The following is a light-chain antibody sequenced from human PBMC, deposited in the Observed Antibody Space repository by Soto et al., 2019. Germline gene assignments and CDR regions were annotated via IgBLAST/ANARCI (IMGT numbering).Light chain of an antibody. CDR2: EAS. J-gene: IGKJ5*01. CDR3: QQYDALPPIA. V-gene: IGKV1-33*01. CDR1: QDIKNY. Sequence: DIQMTQSPSSLSASIGDRVTITCQASQDIKNYLNWYQQKAGKAPKLLIYEASNLEKGVPSRFSGRGSGTDFPFTISRLHHEDIATYYCQQYDALPPIAFGQGTRLEIK.